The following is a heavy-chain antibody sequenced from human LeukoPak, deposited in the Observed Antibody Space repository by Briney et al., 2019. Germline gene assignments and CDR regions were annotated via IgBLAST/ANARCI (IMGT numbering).Heavy chain of an antibody. Sequence: PSETLSLTCTVSGGSISSYYWSWIRQPPGKGLEWIGYIYYSGSTNYSPSLKSRVTISVDTSKNQSSLKLSSVTAADTAVYYCARRIAAAGTGFDYWGQGTLVTVSS. CDR2: IYYSGST. J-gene: IGHJ4*02. D-gene: IGHD6-13*01. CDR3: ARRIAAAGTGFDY. V-gene: IGHV4-59*08. CDR1: GGSISSYY.